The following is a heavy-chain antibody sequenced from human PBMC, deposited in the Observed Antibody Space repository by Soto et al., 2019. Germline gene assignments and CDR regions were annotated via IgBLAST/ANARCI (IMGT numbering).Heavy chain of an antibody. CDR2: INHSGST. Sequence: PSETLSLTCAVYGGSFSGYYWSWVRQPPGKGLEWIGNINHSGSTNYNPSLKSRVDISVDTSENQFSLKVRSVTAADAAVYFCERVSKLVAPKDGKSAYFYAMDVWGPGTTVTVSS. J-gene: IGHJ6*02. V-gene: IGHV4-34*01. D-gene: IGHD6-6*01. CDR1: GGSFSGYY. CDR3: ERVSKLVAPKDGKSAYFYAMDV.